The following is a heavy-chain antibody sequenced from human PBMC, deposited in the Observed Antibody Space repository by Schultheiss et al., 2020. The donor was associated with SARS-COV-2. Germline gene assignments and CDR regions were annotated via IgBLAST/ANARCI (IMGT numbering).Heavy chain of an antibody. Sequence: GGSLRLSCVASGFTFSRYAMSWVRQAPGTGLDWVSGVSASGASTYYADSVKGRFTISRDNSKNTLYLQMNSLRAEDTAVYYCAKIGDYVWGSYRYHGLDVWGQGTTVTVSS. V-gene: IGHV3-23*01. D-gene: IGHD3-16*02. J-gene: IGHJ6*02. CDR2: VSASGAST. CDR3: AKIGDYVWGSYRYHGLDV. CDR1: GFTFSRYA.